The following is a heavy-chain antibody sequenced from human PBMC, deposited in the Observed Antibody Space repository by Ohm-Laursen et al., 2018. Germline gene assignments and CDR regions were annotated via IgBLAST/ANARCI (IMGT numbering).Heavy chain of an antibody. CDR2: ISGSGGST. D-gene: IGHD3-10*01. J-gene: IGHJ4*02. CDR3: AKSHYPHGSGGYDY. CDR1: GFTFDDYA. Sequence: SLRLSCAASGFTFDDYAMHWVRQAPGKGLEWVSAISGSGGSTYYADSVKGRFTISRDNSKNTLYLQMNSLRAEDTAVYYCAKSHYPHGSGGYDYWGQGTLVTVSS. V-gene: IGHV3-23*01.